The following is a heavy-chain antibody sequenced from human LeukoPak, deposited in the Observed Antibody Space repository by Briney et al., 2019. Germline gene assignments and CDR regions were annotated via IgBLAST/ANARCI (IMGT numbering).Heavy chain of an antibody. CDR2: ISAYNGNT. V-gene: IGHV1-18*01. Sequence: ASVKVSCKASGYTFTSYGISWVRQAPGQGLEWMGWISAYNGNTNYAQKLQGRVTMTTDTSTSTAYMELRSLRSDGTAVYYCARVVRTGTTSYYYYGMDVWGKGTTVTVSS. CDR3: ARVVRTGTTSYYYYGMDV. J-gene: IGHJ6*04. CDR1: GYTFTSYG. D-gene: IGHD1-1*01.